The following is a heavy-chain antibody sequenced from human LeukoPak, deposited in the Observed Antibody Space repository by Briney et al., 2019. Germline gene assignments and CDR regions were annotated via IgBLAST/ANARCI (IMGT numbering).Heavy chain of an antibody. D-gene: IGHD5-18*01. CDR3: VREEAHTYNFDF. CDR2: LKSSGDTT. V-gene: IGHV1-46*01. Sequence: GASVKVSCKTSGYTFTSYHMHWVRLAPGQGIEWVGMLKSSGDTTVYAQKFQGRVTVTSDTSTSTVYMELSSLSSEDTALYYCVREEAHTYNFDFWGPGTLVTVSS. J-gene: IGHJ4*02. CDR1: GYTFTSYH.